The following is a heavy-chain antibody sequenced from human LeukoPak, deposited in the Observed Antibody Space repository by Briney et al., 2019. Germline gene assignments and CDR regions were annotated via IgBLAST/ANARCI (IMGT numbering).Heavy chain of an antibody. CDR3: ARDSKGWLQLLEDY. Sequence: GASVKVSCKASGYTFTSYGISWVRQAPGQGLEWMGWISAYNGNTNYAQKLQGRVTMTTDTSTSTAYMELRSLRSDDTAVYYCARDSKGWLQLLEDYWGQGTLVTVSS. D-gene: IGHD5-24*01. CDR1: GYTFTSYG. V-gene: IGHV1-18*01. CDR2: ISAYNGNT. J-gene: IGHJ4*02.